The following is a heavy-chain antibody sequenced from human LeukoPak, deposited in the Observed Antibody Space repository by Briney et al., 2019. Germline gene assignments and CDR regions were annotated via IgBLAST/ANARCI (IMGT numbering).Heavy chain of an antibody. Sequence: GGSLRLSCAASGFTFSSYGMHWVRQAPGKGLEWVAVISYDGSNKYYADSVKGRFTISRDNSKNTLYLQMNSLRAEDTAVYYCATDIVYGSGGPPYHPNDYWGQGTLVTVSS. J-gene: IGHJ4*02. D-gene: IGHD3-10*01. CDR2: ISYDGSNK. V-gene: IGHV3-30*03. CDR3: ATDIVYGSGGPPYHPNDY. CDR1: GFTFSSYG.